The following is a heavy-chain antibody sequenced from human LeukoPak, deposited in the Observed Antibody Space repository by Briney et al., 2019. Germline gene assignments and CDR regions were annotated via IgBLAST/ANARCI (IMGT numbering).Heavy chain of an antibody. J-gene: IGHJ4*02. V-gene: IGHV4-59*01. CDR3: AKWGYYFDSSAYVAPTDDS. CDR2: INYNGRT. Sequence: SETLSLTCTVSGGSISTYYWTWIRQPPGKGLERIGYINYNGRTDYKPSLKSRVTISLDTSKNQFSLKLSSVTAADTAVYYCAKWGYYFDSSAYVAPTDDSWGQGTLVTVSS. CDR1: GGSISTYY. D-gene: IGHD3-22*01.